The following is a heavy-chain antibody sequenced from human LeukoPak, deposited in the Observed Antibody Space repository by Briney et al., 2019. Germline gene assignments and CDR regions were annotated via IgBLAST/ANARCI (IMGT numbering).Heavy chain of an antibody. Sequence: GGSLRLSCTASGFNFGDYPMSWVRQAPGKGLEWISYIRNKAYGETTEYAASLKGRFTISRDDSKSIAYLQMNSLETEDTAVYYCSRAVRVSGVAFDIWGQGTMVTVSS. CDR3: SRAVRVSGVAFDI. D-gene: IGHD6-6*01. J-gene: IGHJ3*02. V-gene: IGHV3-49*04. CDR2: IRNKAYGETT. CDR1: GFNFGDYP.